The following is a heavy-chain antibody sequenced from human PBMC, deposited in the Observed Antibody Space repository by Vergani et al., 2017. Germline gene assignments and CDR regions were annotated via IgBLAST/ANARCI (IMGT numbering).Heavy chain of an antibody. CDR2: IYPGNSET. Sequence: EVQLEQSGAAVKKPGESLEISCKGSGYSFSRNWIAWVRERPGQGLEWMGMIYPGNSETRNNPSFRGQVTMSVDKSTSTAYLQWSSLKASDSAMYYCARVYCRGMSCAGTDDFYHIDVWGKGTTVTVS. CDR1: GYSFSRNW. V-gene: IGHV5-51*03. D-gene: IGHD2/OR15-2a*01. CDR3: ARVYCRGMSCAGTDDFYHIDV. J-gene: IGHJ6*03.